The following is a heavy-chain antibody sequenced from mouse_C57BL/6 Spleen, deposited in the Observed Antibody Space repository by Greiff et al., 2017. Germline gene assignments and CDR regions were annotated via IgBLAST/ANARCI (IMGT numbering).Heavy chain of an antibody. J-gene: IGHJ2*01. Sequence: VQLQQSGPVLVKPGASVKMSCKASGYTFTDYYMNWVKQSHGKSLEWIGVINPYNGGTSYNQKFKGKDTLTVDKSSSTAYMELNSLTSEDSAVYYCARSGGDYEVDYWGQGTTLTVSS. CDR2: INPYNGGT. V-gene: IGHV1-19*01. CDR3: ARSGGDYEVDY. D-gene: IGHD2-4*01. CDR1: GYTFTDYY.